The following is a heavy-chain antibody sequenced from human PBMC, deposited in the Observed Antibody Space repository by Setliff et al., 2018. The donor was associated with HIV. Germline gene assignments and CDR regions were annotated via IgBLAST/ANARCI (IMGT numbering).Heavy chain of an antibody. CDR3: ATYAGNGGGKGY. CDR1: RASISSGSYY. J-gene: IGHJ4*02. Sequence: TLSLTCTVSRASISSGSYYWSWIRQPAGKGLEWIGQTYSSGSTKCNPSLKSRVTISVDTSKNQFSLTLSSVTAADTAMYYCATYAGNGGGKGYWGQGTLVTVSS. D-gene: IGHD2-21*01. CDR2: TYSSGST. V-gene: IGHV4-61*09.